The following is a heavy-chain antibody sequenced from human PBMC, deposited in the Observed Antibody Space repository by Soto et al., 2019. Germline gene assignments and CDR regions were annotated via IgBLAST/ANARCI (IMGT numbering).Heavy chain of an antibody. CDR1: GFTFSTYW. CDR2: IKEDGSDE. CDR3: ARDYNWRPDY. V-gene: IGHV3-7*05. Sequence: GGSLRLSCAASGFTFSTYWMSWVRQTPGKGLEWVANIKEDGSDEHYVDSVKGRFTISRDNAKNSLYLQMNSLRADDTAVYYCARDYNWRPDYWGQGTLVTVSS. J-gene: IGHJ4*02. D-gene: IGHD1-1*01.